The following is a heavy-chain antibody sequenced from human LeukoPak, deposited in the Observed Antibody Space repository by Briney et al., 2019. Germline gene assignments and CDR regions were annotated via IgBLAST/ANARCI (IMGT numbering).Heavy chain of an antibody. V-gene: IGHV3-48*01. CDR3: AAASAFSSSWRS. J-gene: IGHJ5*02. D-gene: IGHD6-13*01. CDR2: ITANSTTK. CDR1: GLSFSSYN. Sequence: GGSLRLSCTASGLSFSSYNMNWVRQAPGKGPEWVAYITANSTTKYYADSVKGRFTISRDNAKKSLFLQMNSLRAEDTAVYYCAAASAFSSSWRSWGQGTVVTVSS.